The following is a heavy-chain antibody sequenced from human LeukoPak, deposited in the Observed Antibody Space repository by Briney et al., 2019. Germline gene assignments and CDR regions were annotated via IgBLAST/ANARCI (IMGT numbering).Heavy chain of an antibody. J-gene: IGHJ4*02. D-gene: IGHD2-2*01. CDR2: IYSSGST. CDR3: ARVKASSTSWTFDQ. CDR1: GGSTNSYY. V-gene: IGHV4-4*07. Sequence: PLETLSLTCSVSGGSTNSYYWSWIRQSGGKGLEWIGRIYSSGSTVYNPSLNSRLTMSIDTSKNQFSLTLKSVTATDTAVYYCARVKASSTSWTFDQWGQGALVTVSS.